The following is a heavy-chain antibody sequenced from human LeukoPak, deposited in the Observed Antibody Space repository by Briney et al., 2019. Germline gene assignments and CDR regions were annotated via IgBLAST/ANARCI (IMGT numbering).Heavy chain of an antibody. V-gene: IGHV4-59*01. Sequence: SSETLSLTCTVTGGSFSTYYWSWNRQPPGKGLEWIGHFYYSGSTTYNPSLKSRVTFSVDTSRNQFSLKLTSVTAADTALYYCARGQGGNYYLNYFDYWGQGALVTVSS. CDR1: GGSFSTYY. D-gene: IGHD1-26*01. J-gene: IGHJ4*02. CDR3: ARGQGGNYYLNYFDY. CDR2: FYYSGST.